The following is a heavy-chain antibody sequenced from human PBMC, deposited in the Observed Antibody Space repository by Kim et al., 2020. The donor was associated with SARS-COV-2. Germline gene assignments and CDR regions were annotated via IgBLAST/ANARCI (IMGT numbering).Heavy chain of an antibody. V-gene: IGHV5-51*01. D-gene: IGHD6-13*01. Sequence: GESLKISCKGSGYSFTSYWIGWVRQMPGKGLEWMGIIYPGDSDTRYSPSFQGQVTISADKSISTAYLQWSSLKASDTAMYYCARLDSSSWYPTYYYYYYGMDVWGQGTTVTVSS. J-gene: IGHJ6*02. CDR1: GYSFTSYW. CDR3: ARLDSSSWYPTYYYYYYGMDV. CDR2: IYPGDSDT.